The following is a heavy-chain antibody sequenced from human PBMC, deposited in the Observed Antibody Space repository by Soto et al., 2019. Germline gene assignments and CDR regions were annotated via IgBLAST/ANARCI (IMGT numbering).Heavy chain of an antibody. CDR2: IIPIFGTA. CDR1: RVAFSKFI. Sequence: SVKVSCKASRVAFSKFIVTWVRQAPGLGLEWVGGIIPIFGTANYAQKFQGRVTITADESTSTSYMEVNNLRSEDTAVYYCAKVRYSSPMGYYYGMDVWGQETTVTVSS. V-gene: IGHV1-69*13. J-gene: IGHJ6*02. D-gene: IGHD6-19*01. CDR3: AKVRYSSPMGYYYGMDV.